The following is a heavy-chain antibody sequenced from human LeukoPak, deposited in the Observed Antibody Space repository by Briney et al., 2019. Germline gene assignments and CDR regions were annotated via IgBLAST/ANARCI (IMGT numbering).Heavy chain of an antibody. CDR2: IGTAGDT. D-gene: IGHD2-15*01. J-gene: IGHJ4*02. V-gene: IGHV3-13*01. CDR1: GFTFSSYD. Sequence: GGSLRLSCAASGFTFSSYDMHWVRQATGKGLEWVSAIGTAGDTYYPGSVKGRFTISRENAKNSLYLQMNSLRAGDTAVYYCARGRLVVVAAIPAFDYWGQGTLVTVSS. CDR3: ARGRLVVVAAIPAFDY.